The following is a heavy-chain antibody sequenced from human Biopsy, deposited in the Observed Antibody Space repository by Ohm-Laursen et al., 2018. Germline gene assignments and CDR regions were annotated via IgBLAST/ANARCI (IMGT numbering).Heavy chain of an antibody. V-gene: IGHV4-34*08. J-gene: IGHJ4*02. Sequence: PGTLSLTCAVFGKTFSDYQWSWIRQPPGKGLEWIGQINQAGTTNYNPSLKSRVSISADASKYEFSLRLISVTAADTAVYLCGNEVHGRDYWGLGAQVTVSS. CDR2: INQAGTT. CDR3: GNEVHGRDY. D-gene: IGHD2-15*01. CDR1: GKTFSDYQ.